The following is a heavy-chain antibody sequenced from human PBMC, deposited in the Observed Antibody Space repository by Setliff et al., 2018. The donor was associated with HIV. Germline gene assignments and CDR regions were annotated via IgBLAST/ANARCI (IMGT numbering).Heavy chain of an antibody. D-gene: IGHD6-13*01. J-gene: IGHJ6*02. CDR1: GFTVSTNF. CDR3: ARDRQIAAAGRSNYYYGMDV. V-gene: IGHV3-53*01. CDR2: INNSGTT. Sequence: GGSLRLSCAASGFTVSTNFMTWVRQAPGKGLEWVSVINNSGTTKYADSVKGRFTISRDNSKNTVFLQMNSLRADDTAVYYCARDRQIAAAGRSNYYYGMDVWGQGTTVTVSS.